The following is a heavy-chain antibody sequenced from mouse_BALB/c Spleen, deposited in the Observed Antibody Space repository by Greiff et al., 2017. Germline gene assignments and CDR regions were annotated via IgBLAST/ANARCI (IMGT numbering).Heavy chain of an antibody. CDR3: ARGGGGPFDY. V-gene: IGHV5-4*02. CDR1: GFTFSDYY. J-gene: IGHJ2*01. Sequence: EVQLVESGGGLVKPGGSLKLSCAASGFTFSDYYMYWVRQTPEKRLEWVATISDGGSYTYYPDSVKGRFTISRDNAKNNLYLQMSSLKSEDTAMYYCARGGGGPFDYWGQGTTLTVSS. CDR2: ISDGGSYT. D-gene: IGHD3-3*01.